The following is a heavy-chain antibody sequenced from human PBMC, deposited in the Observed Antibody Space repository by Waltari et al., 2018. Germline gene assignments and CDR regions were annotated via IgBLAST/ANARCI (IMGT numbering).Heavy chain of an antibody. CDR3: ARDPDSSGSNFDY. CDR1: GFPFRSYA. J-gene: IGHJ4*02. CDR2: ISYDGSNK. V-gene: IGHV3-30*01. D-gene: IGHD3-22*01. Sequence: VQLVESGGGVVQPGRSLRLPCAASGFPFRSYATHWGRHAPGKGLEWVAVISYDGSNKYYADSVKGRFTISRDNSKNTLYLQMNSLRAEDTAVYYCARDPDSSGSNFDYWGQGTLVTVSS.